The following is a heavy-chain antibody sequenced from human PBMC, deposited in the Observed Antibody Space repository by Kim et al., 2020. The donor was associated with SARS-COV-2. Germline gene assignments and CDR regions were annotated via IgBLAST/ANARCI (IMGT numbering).Heavy chain of an antibody. CDR3: ARVYYDFWSGYSGDAFDI. J-gene: IGHJ3*02. V-gene: IGHV3-11*06. CDR1: GFTFSDYY. D-gene: IGHD3-3*01. CDR2: ISSSSSYT. Sequence: GGSLRLSCAASGFTFSDYYMSWIRQAPGKGLEWVSYISSSSSYTNYADSVKGRFTISRDNAKNSLYLQMNSLRAEDTAVYYCARVYYDFWSGYSGDAFDIWGQETMVTVSS.